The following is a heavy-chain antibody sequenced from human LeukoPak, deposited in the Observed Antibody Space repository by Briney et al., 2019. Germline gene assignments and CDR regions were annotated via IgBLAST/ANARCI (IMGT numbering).Heavy chain of an antibody. CDR1: GFTFSVYA. J-gene: IGHJ4*02. CDR3: AKEHDYTNAAPEWGFDS. V-gene: IGHV3-23*01. D-gene: IGHD2-2*02. CDR2: ISGSSSHT. Sequence: GGSLRLSCAASGFTFSVYAMSWVRQAPGKGLEWVSGISGSSSHTKHADFVRGRFTIYRDNSRNTLFLQLNSLTAEDTAVYYCAKEHDYTNAAPEWGFDSWGQGSLVIVSS.